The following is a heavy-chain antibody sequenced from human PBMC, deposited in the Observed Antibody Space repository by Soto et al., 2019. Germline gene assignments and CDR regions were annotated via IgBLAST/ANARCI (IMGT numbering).Heavy chain of an antibody. CDR2: ISYSGST. V-gene: IGHV4-31*11. CDR1: GGSFSGYY. J-gene: IGHJ4*02. D-gene: IGHD2-15*01. CDR3: AKSMGYCSGGSCYTFPAFDY. Sequence: SETLSLTCAVYGGSFSGYYWSWIRQHPGKGLEWIGYISYSGSTHYNPSLKSRVTISADMSKNQFSLKLSSVTAADTAVYYCAKSMGYCSGGSCYTFPAFDYWGQGTRVTVSS.